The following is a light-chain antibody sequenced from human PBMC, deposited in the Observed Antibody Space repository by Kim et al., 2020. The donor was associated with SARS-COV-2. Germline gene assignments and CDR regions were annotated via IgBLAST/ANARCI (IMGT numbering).Light chain of an antibody. CDR2: GTS. J-gene: IGKJ1*01. Sequence: VSPGESATLSCRASQCVSSYLAWYQQKPGQAPRLLIYGTSTRATGIPARFSGSGSGTEFTLTISSLQSEDFAVYYCQQYNNWPETFGQGTKVDIK. CDR1: QCVSSY. V-gene: IGKV3-15*01. CDR3: QQYNNWPET.